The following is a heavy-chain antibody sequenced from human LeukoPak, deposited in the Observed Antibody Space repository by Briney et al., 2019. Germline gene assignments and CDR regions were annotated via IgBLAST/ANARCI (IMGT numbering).Heavy chain of an antibody. V-gene: IGHV3-11*01. J-gene: IGHJ4*02. Sequence: GGSLRLSCATSGFPFSDFYMSWIRQAPGKGLEWVSYISSSATTIYYADSVKGRFTISRDNAKNSLYLQMNSLRAEDTAVYYCTRDRWGKYYFDYWGQGTLVTVSS. CDR2: ISSSATTI. CDR1: GFPFSDFY. CDR3: TRDRWGKYYFDY. D-gene: IGHD7-27*01.